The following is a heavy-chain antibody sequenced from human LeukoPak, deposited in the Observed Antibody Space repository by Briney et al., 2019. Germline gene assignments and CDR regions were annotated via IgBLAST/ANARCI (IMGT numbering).Heavy chain of an antibody. V-gene: IGHV3-23*01. CDR2: ISVSGGST. D-gene: IGHD3-10*01. CDR1: GFTFSSYA. Sequence: PGGSLRLSCAASGFTFSSYAMSWVRQSPGKGLEWVSAISVSGGSTYYADSVKGRFTISRDNSKNTLYLQMNSLSAEDTAVYYCAKGSVAGYYYYGMDVWGQGTTVTVSS. J-gene: IGHJ6*02. CDR3: AKGSVAGYYYYGMDV.